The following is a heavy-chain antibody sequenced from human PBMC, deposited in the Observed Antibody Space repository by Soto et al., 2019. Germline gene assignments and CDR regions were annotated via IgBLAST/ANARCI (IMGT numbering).Heavy chain of an antibody. J-gene: IGHJ3*02. Sequence: EVQLVESGGGLVKPGESLRLSCVASEFTFTNAWMTWVRQAPGKGLEWVGRIKSKADGGTTDYAAPVKGRFTISRDDSRNTLYLQMNSLKTEDTAVYYCISQEAFGELIEWGAFDIWGQGTVVTVSS. CDR2: IKSKADGGTT. CDR3: ISQEAFGELIEWGAFDI. CDR1: EFTFTNAW. D-gene: IGHD3-10*01. V-gene: IGHV3-15*01.